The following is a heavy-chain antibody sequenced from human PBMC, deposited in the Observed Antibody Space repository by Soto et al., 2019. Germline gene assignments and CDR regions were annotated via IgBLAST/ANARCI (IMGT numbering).Heavy chain of an antibody. V-gene: IGHV6-1*01. J-gene: IGHJ4*02. D-gene: IGHD6-13*01. CDR2: TYYRSQWFN. Sequence: PSQTLSLTCAISGDSVSSNIVTWDWISQSPSRGLEWLGRTYYRSQWFNDYAVSVKSRMTINADTSKNQFSLQLNYVTPEDTAVYYCARLIGTSWFVGWGQGTPVTVSS. CDR1: GDSVSSNIVT. CDR3: ARLIGTSWFVG.